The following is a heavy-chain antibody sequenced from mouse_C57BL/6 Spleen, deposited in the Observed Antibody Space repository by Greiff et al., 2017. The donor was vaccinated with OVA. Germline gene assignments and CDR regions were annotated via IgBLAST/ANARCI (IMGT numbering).Heavy chain of an antibody. Sequence: VQLKESGTVLARPGASVKMSCKTSGYTFTSYWMHWVKQRPGQGLEWIGAIYPGNSDTSYNQKFKGKANLTAVTSASTAYMELSSLTNEDSAVYYCTRRDYYGSRGYAMDYWGQGTSVTVSS. CDR1: GYTFTSYW. V-gene: IGHV1-5*01. CDR3: TRRDYYGSRGYAMDY. D-gene: IGHD1-1*01. CDR2: IYPGNSDT. J-gene: IGHJ4*01.